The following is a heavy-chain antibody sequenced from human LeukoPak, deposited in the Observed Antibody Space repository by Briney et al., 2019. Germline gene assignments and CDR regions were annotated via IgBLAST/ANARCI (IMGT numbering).Heavy chain of an antibody. CDR2: ISYDGSNK. CDR3: AKENDALDY. J-gene: IGHJ4*02. Sequence: GGSLRLSCAASGFTFSSYGMHWVRQAPGKGLEWVAVISYDGSNKYYADSVKGRFTISRDNSKNTLYLQMNSLRAEDTAVYYCAKENDALDYWGQGTLVTVSS. D-gene: IGHD1-1*01. V-gene: IGHV3-30*18. CDR1: GFTFSSYG.